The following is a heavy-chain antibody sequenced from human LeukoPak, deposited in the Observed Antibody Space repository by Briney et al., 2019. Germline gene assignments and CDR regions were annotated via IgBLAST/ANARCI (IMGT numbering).Heavy chain of an antibody. J-gene: IGHJ4*02. CDR3: ARKLSGYHDY. V-gene: IGHV3-9*01. CDR2: ISWNSDSV. Sequence: GGSLRLSCAASGFTFNDYAMHWVRQAPGKGLEWVSGISWNSDSVDYADSVKGRFTISRDNAKNSLYLQMNSLRAEDTAVYYCARKLSGYHDYWGQGTLVTVSS. D-gene: IGHD3-22*01. CDR1: GFTFNDYA.